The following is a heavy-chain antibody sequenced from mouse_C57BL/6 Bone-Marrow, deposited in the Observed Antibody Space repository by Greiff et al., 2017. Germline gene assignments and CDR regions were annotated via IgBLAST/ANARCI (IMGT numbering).Heavy chain of an antibody. V-gene: IGHV14-4*01. CDR1: GFNIKDDY. Sequence: EVKLMESGAELVRPGASVTLSCTASGFNIKDDYMHWVKQRPEQGLEWIGWIDPENGDTEYASKFQGKATITASTSSNTAYRQLSNLTSEDTAVYYCTTYYWGQGTTLTVSS. CDR2: IDPENGDT. CDR3: TTYY. J-gene: IGHJ2*01.